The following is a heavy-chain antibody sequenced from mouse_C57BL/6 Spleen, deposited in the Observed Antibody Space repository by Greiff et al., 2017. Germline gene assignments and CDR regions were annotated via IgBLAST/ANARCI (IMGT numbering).Heavy chain of an antibody. V-gene: IGHV6-6*01. CDR3: TRPIYYYGSSYDWYFDV. Sequence: EVKLMESGGGLVQPGGSMKLSCAASGFTFSDAWMDWVRQSPEKGLEWVAEIRNKANNHATYYAESVKGRFTISRDDSKSSVYLQMNSLRAEDTGIYYCTRPIYYYGSSYDWYFDVWGTGTTVTVSS. CDR1: GFTFSDAW. D-gene: IGHD1-1*01. J-gene: IGHJ1*03. CDR2: IRNKANNHAT.